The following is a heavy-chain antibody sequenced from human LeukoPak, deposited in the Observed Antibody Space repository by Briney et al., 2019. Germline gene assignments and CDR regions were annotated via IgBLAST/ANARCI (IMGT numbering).Heavy chain of an antibody. D-gene: IGHD2-2*01. Sequence: GGSLRLSCVASGITFSTYAMSWVRQAPGKGLEWVSHINSDGSSSSYADSVKGRFTISRDNAKNSLYLQMNSLRAEDTAVYYCARENGVPAAYFDYWGQGTLVTVSS. CDR3: ARENGVPAAYFDY. V-gene: IGHV3-74*01. CDR2: INSDGSSS. CDR1: GITFSTYA. J-gene: IGHJ4*02.